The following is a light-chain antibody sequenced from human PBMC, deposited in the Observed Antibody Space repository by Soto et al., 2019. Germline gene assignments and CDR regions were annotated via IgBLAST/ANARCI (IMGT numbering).Light chain of an antibody. J-gene: IGKJ4*01. CDR2: GAN. CDR1: QSISNN. Sequence: EIVLTQSPSNLSVSPGERATLSCRASQSISNNLAWYQQKPGQAPRLLIFGANTRATNISARFTGSGSGTEFTLTISSLQSDDFAVYYCQQYVNLPPLTFDGGTKVEIK. CDR3: QQYVNLPPLT. V-gene: IGKV3-15*01.